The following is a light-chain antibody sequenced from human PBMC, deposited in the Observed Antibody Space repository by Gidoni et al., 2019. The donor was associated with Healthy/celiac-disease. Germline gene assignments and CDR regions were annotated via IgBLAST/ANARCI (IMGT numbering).Light chain of an antibody. CDR1: QGISSY. V-gene: IGKV1-39*01. J-gene: IGKJ1*01. CDR2: AAT. Sequence: DIQMTQSPSSLSASVGDRVTITCRASQGISSYLNWYQQKPGKAPKLLIYAATSLQSGVPSRFSGSGSGTDFTLTISSLQPEDFATYYCQQSYSTPLLFGQGTKVEIK. CDR3: QQSYSTPLL.